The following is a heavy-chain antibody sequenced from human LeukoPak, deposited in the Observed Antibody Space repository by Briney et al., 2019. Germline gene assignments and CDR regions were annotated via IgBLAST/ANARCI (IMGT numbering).Heavy chain of an antibody. Sequence: GGSLRLSCAASGFTFSSYSMNWVRQAPGKGLEWVAVIWYDGSNKYYADSVKGRFTISRDNSKNTLYLQMNSLRAEDTAVYYCARALSPDDAFDIWGQGTMVTVSS. CDR3: ARALSPDDAFDI. V-gene: IGHV3-33*08. J-gene: IGHJ3*02. CDR2: IWYDGSNK. CDR1: GFTFSSYS.